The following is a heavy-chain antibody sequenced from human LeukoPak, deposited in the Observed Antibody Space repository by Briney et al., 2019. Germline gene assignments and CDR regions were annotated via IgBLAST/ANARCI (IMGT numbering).Heavy chain of an antibody. CDR2: INPNSGGT. Sequence: ASVKVSRKASGYTFTDYFMHWVRQAPGQGLEWMGWINPNSGGTNYAQRFQGRVTMTRDTSITTAYMELSRLRPDDTAVYYCARGGSPIFYYYIDVWGKGTTVTISS. D-gene: IGHD2-21*01. CDR3: ARGGSPIFYYYIDV. J-gene: IGHJ6*03. CDR1: GYTFTDYF. V-gene: IGHV1-2*02.